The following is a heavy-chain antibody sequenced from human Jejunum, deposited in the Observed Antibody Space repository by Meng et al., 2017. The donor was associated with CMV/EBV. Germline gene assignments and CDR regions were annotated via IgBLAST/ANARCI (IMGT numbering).Heavy chain of an antibody. CDR3: TRGQYGKYGYFDY. D-gene: IGHD3-10*01. V-gene: IGHV3-74*01. CDR1: GFPVSSDW. J-gene: IGHJ4*02. Sequence: APSGFPVSSDWMPWVRQVPGKGLVWVSRISNDGGTTSYADSVKGRFTVSRDNAKNILYLQMNSLRAEDTSLYYCTRGQYGKYGYFDYWGQGALVTVSS. CDR2: ISNDGGTT.